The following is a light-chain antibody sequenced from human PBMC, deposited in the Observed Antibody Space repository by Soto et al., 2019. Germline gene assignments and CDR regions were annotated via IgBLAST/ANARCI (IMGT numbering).Light chain of an antibody. V-gene: IGKV3D-20*02. Sequence: EIVLTQSPGILSLSPGERATVSCRASQSVSSNYLAWYQQKPVQAPRLLIYGASNRATGIPARFSGSGSGTEFSLTISSLQPEDFAVYYCQQRSNWPLTFGGGTKVDIK. CDR3: QQRSNWPLT. J-gene: IGKJ4*01. CDR1: QSVSSNY. CDR2: GAS.